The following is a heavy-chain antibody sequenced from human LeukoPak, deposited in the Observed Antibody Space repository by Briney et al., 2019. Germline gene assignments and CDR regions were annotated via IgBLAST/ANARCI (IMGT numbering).Heavy chain of an antibody. CDR2: INTDGNTR. Sequence: GGSLRLSCATSGFTFSTSWMHWVRQAPGKGLVWVSRINTDGNTRDYADSVKGRFTISRDNAKNTLYLQMNSLRAEDTAVYYCVRDMGYYDKVWGQGTLVPVSS. J-gene: IGHJ4*02. CDR1: GFTFSTSW. CDR3: VRDMGYYDKV. V-gene: IGHV3-74*01. D-gene: IGHD3-22*01.